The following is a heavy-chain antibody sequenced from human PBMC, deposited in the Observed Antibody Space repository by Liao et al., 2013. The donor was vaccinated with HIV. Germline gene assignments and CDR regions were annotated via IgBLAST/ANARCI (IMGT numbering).Heavy chain of an antibody. D-gene: IGHD3-10*01. V-gene: IGHV4-61*02. CDR1: GGSISIGSYY. CDR3: ARGPLLWFGELSIGFDY. J-gene: IGHJ4*02. Sequence: QVQLQESGPGLVKPSQTLSLTCTVSGGSISIGSYYWSWIRQPAGKGLEWIGRIDTRGSTNYNPSLKSRVTISVDTSKNQFSLKLSSVTAADTAVYYCARGPLLWFGELSIGFDYWGQGTLVTVSS. CDR2: IDTRGST.